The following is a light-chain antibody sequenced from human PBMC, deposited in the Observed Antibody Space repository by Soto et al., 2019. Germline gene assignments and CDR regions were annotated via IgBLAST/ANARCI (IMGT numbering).Light chain of an antibody. CDR1: QSISTH. Sequence: EIQMTQSPSTLSASVGDRVTITCRASQSISTHLAWYQQKPGKAPEVLIYDASTFESGVPSRFRGSGSGTKFTLTISSLQPDDFATYYCQQYSSNLYTFGQGTKLEIK. CDR3: QQYSSNLYT. CDR2: DAS. J-gene: IGKJ2*01. V-gene: IGKV1-5*01.